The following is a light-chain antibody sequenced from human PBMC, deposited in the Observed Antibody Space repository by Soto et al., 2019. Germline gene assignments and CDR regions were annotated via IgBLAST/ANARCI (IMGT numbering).Light chain of an antibody. V-gene: IGLV2-23*01. CDR1: SSDVGSYNL. J-gene: IGLJ2*01. CDR2: EGS. CDR3: CSYAGSSTSVV. Sequence: QSVLTQPASVSGSPGQSITISCTGTSSDVGSYNLVSWYQQHPGKAPKLMIYEGSKRPSGVSNRFSGSKSGNMASLTISGLQAEDEADYYCCSYAGSSTSVVFGGGTQLTVL.